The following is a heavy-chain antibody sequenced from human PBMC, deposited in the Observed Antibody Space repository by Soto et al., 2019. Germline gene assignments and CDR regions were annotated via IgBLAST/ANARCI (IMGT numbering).Heavy chain of an antibody. Sequence: GESLKISCKVSGYSFNNYWIAWVRQRPGTGLEWMGIIYPSNSGTRYSPSFQGQVTISADESISTAYLQWSSLKASDTAMYYCTRDLDYGGNSETFEIWGQGTMVTGSS. CDR3: TRDLDYGGNSETFEI. J-gene: IGHJ3*02. CDR2: IYPSNSGT. CDR1: GYSFNNYW. V-gene: IGHV5-51*01. D-gene: IGHD4-17*01.